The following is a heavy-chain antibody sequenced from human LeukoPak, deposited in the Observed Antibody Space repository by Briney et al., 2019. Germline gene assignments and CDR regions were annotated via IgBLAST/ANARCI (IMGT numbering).Heavy chain of an antibody. CDR2: IYYSGST. V-gene: IGHV4-59*06. J-gene: IGHJ3*02. D-gene: IGHD3-22*01. CDR3: ARGLTYYYDSSGFPHDAFDI. Sequence: SETLSLTCTVSGGSISSYYWSWIRQHPGKGLEWIGYIYYSGSTYYNPSLKSRVTISVDTSKNQFSLKLSSVTAADTAVYYCARGLTYYYDSSGFPHDAFDIWGQGTMVTVSS. CDR1: GGSISSYY.